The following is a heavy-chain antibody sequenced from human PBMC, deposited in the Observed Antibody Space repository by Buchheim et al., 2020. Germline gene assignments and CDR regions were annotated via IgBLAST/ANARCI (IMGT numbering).Heavy chain of an antibody. V-gene: IGHV4-61*02. CDR2: IYSNGNT. CDR1: GDSISTSSSY. CDR3: ARATGSSYFNAMDV. J-gene: IGHJ6*02. D-gene: IGHD4-17*01. Sequence: QVQLQESGPGLVKPSQTLSLTCTVSGDSISTSSSYWSWIRQPAGQGLKWIGRIYSNGNTNYNPSLKSRVTISLDTSKHQFSLKLSSVTAADTAIYYCARATGSSYFNAMDVWGQGTT.